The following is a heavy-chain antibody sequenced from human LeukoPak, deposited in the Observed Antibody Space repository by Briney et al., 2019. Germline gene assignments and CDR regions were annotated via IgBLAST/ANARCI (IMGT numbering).Heavy chain of an antibody. D-gene: IGHD4/OR15-4a*01. J-gene: IGHJ3*02. CDR3: AREGANSDAFDI. V-gene: IGHV3-66*02. CDR2: IYSGGST. CDR1: GFTFSSNY. Sequence: GGSLRLSCAASGFTFSSNYMSWVRQAPGKGLEWVSVIYSGGSTYYADSVKGRFTISRDNSKNTLYLQMNSLRAEDTAVYYCAREGANSDAFDIWGQGTMVTVSS.